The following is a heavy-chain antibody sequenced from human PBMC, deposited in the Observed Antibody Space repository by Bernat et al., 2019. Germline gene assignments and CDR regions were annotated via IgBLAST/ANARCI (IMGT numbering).Heavy chain of an antibody. V-gene: IGHV3-7*03. CDR2: IKRDGSEK. J-gene: IGHJ4*02. D-gene: IGHD3-22*01. CDR1: RFTFSSYW. CDR3: ARVFYYDSSGYSRYFDY. Sequence: EVQLVESGGGLVQPGGSLRLSCAASRFTFSSYWMSWVRQAPGKGLEWVATIKRDGSEKYYVDSVKGRFTISRDNAKNSLYLQMNSLRAEDTAVYYCARVFYYDSSGYSRYFDYWGQGTLVTVSS.